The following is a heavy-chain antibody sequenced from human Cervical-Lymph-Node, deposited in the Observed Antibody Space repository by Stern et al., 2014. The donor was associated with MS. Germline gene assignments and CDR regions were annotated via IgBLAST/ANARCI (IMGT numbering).Heavy chain of an antibody. CDR2: IRSRANGQTT. Sequence: EVQLVESGGGLVQPGGSLKLSCVASGIIFSGTSMHWVRQASGNGLEWIGRIRSRANGQTTVYTASVKGRFTISRDDSKNTAYLQMNSLKTEDTAVYYCVSDGSGWRNWGQGTLVTVSS. CDR1: GIIFSGTS. J-gene: IGHJ4*02. CDR3: VSDGSGWRN. D-gene: IGHD3-10*01. V-gene: IGHV3-73*01.